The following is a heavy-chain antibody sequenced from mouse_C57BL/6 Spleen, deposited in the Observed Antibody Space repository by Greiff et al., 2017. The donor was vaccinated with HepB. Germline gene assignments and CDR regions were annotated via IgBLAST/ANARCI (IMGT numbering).Heavy chain of an antibody. V-gene: IGHV1-64*01. D-gene: IGHD1-1*01. CDR3: ARPTTVVAPFDY. CDR1: GYTFTSYW. J-gene: IGHJ2*01. Sequence: QVQLQQPGAELVKPGASVKLSCKASGYTFTSYWMHWVKQRPGQGLEWIGMIHPNSGSTNYNEKFKSKATLTVDKSSSTAYMQRSSLTSEDSAVYYCARPTTVVAPFDYWGQGTTLTVSS. CDR2: IHPNSGST.